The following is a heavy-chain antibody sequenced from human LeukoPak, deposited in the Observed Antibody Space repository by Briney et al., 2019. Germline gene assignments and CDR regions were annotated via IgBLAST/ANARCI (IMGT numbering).Heavy chain of an antibody. CDR2: IYSGGST. CDR3: GILPGSGH. D-gene: IGHD2-15*01. CDR1: GFTVSHNY. Sequence: PGGSLILSCAASGFTVSHNYMTWVRQAPGKGLEWVSIIYSGGSTYYADSVKGRFTISRDNSKNTLYLQMNSLRAEDTAVYYCGILPGSGHWGQGTLVTVSS. V-gene: IGHV3-53*01. J-gene: IGHJ1*01.